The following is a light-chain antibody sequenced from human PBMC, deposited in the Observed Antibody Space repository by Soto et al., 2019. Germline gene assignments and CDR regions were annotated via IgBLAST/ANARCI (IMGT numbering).Light chain of an antibody. CDR1: QTVSSSY. Sequence: PGERVTLSCRASQTVSSSYLTWYQQRPGQAPRLLIYGASTRATCIPARFSGSGSGTDFPLTISSLQPEDFAVYYCQQYNNWPPWTFGQGTKVDIK. CDR3: QQYNNWPPWT. CDR2: GAS. J-gene: IGKJ1*01. V-gene: IGKV3D-7*01.